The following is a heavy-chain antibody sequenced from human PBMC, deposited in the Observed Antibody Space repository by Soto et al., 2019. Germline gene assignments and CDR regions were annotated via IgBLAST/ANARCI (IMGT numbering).Heavy chain of an antibody. CDR2: IYYSGST. D-gene: IGHD3-10*01. CDR1: GGSISSSSYY. J-gene: IGHJ4*02. V-gene: IGHV4-39*01. CDR3: ARQGDLGY. Sequence: SETLSLTCTVSGGSISSSSYYWGWIRQPPGKGLEWIGSIYYSGSTYYNPSLKSRVTISVDTSKNQFSLKLSSVTAADTAVYYCARQGDLGYWGQGNLVTVSS.